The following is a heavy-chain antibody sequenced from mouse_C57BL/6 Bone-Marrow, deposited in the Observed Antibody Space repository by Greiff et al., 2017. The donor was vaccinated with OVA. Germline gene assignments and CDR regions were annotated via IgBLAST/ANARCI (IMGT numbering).Heavy chain of an antibody. CDR2: IDPSDSYT. CDR1: GYTFTNYW. V-gene: IGHV1-50*01. Sequence: QVQLQQSGAELVKPGASVKLSCKASGYTFTNYWMQWVKQRPGQGLEGIGAIDPSDSYTNYKQKFKGKATLTVDTSSSTAYMQLSSLTAEDSAVYYCASAVFAYWGQGTLVTVSA. J-gene: IGHJ3*01. CDR3: ASAVFAY.